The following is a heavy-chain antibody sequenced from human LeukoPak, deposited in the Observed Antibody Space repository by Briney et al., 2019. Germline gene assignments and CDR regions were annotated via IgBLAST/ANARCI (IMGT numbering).Heavy chain of an antibody. J-gene: IGHJ4*02. CDR1: GFTFSDYY. Sequence: PGGSLRLSCAASGFTFSDYYMSWIRQAPGKGLEWVSYISSSGSTIYYADSVKGRFTISRDNAKNSLYLQMNSLRTEDTALYYCAKGLGPDFLVDYWGQGTLVTVSS. D-gene: IGHD3-3*01. CDR3: AKGLGPDFLVDY. CDR2: ISSSGSTI. V-gene: IGHV3-11*01.